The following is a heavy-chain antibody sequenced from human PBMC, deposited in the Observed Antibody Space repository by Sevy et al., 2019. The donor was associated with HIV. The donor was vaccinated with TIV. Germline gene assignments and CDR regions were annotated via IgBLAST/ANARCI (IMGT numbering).Heavy chain of an antibody. V-gene: IGHV3-7*01. CDR1: GFTFSSYW. CDR2: IRQDGSDK. CDR3: ARFEDY. Sequence: GESLKISCVASGFTFSSYWMTWVRQAPGRGLEWVANIRQDGSDKFYVDSVKGRFTISRDNAKNSLYLQMNSLRAEDMAVYYCARFEDYWGQGTLVTVSS. J-gene: IGHJ4*02.